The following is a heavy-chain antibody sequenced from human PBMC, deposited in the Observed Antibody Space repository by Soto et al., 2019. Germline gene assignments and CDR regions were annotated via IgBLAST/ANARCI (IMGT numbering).Heavy chain of an antibody. D-gene: IGHD2-2*01. V-gene: IGHV1-2*04. CDR1: GYTFTGYY. J-gene: IGHJ6*02. CDR2: INPNSGGT. CDR3: ARDDEYCSSTICARAYYYGMDV. Sequence: ASVKVSCKASGYTFTGYYMHSVRQAPGQGLEWMGWINPNSGGTNYAQKFQGWVTMTRDTSISTAYMELSRLRSDDTAVYYCARDDEYCSSTICARAYYYGMDVWGQGTTVTVSS.